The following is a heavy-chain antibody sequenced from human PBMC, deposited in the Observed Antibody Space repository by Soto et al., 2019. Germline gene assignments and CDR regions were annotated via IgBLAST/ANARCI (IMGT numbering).Heavy chain of an antibody. J-gene: IGHJ4*02. CDR3: ARGRSIMVRGVIARIFDY. Sequence: QVQLQQWGAGLLKPSETLSLTCAVYGGSFSGYYWSWIRQPPGKGLEWIGEINHSGSTNYNPSLKRRVTISVDTSKNQSSLKLSSVTAADTPVYYCARGRSIMVRGVIARIFDYWGQGTLVTVSS. D-gene: IGHD3-10*01. CDR2: INHSGST. V-gene: IGHV4-34*01. CDR1: GGSFSGYY.